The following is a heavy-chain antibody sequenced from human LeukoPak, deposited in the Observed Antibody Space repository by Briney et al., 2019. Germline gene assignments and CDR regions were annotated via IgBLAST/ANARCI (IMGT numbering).Heavy chain of an antibody. J-gene: IGHJ6*02. V-gene: IGHV3-30-3*01. CDR2: ISYDGSNK. D-gene: IGHD3-10*01. CDR3: ARDNLLWFGELSDYYYYGMDV. Sequence: GGSLRLSCAASGFTFSSYAMHWVRQAPGKGLEWVAVISYDGSNKYYADSMKGRFTISRDNSKNTLYLQMNSLRAEDTAVYYCARDNLLWFGELSDYYYYGMDVWGQGTTVTVSS. CDR1: GFTFSSYA.